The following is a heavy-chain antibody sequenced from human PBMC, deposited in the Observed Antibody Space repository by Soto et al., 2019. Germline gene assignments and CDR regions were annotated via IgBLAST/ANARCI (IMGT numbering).Heavy chain of an antibody. J-gene: IGHJ5*02. CDR1: GYTFTSYY. V-gene: IGHV1-46*01. Sequence: ASVKVSCKASGYTFTSYYMHWVRQAPGQGLEWMGIINPSGGSTSYAQKFQGRVTMTRDTSTSTVYMELSSLRSEDTAVYYCARESYYYDSSGYYYNNWFDPWGQGTLVTVSS. D-gene: IGHD3-22*01. CDR2: INPSGGST. CDR3: ARESYYYDSSGYYYNNWFDP.